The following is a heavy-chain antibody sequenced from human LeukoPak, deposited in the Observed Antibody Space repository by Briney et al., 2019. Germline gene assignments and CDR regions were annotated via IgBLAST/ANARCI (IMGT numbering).Heavy chain of an antibody. J-gene: IGHJ4*02. Sequence: ASVKVSCKASGYTFTSYYMHWVRQAPGQGLEWMGIINPSGGSTSYAQKFQGRVTMTRDTSTSTVYMELSSLRSEDTAVYYCARDQQRIAAAGLFDYWGKGTLVTVSS. CDR1: GYTFTSYY. D-gene: IGHD6-13*01. V-gene: IGHV1-46*01. CDR2: INPSGGST. CDR3: ARDQQRIAAAGLFDY.